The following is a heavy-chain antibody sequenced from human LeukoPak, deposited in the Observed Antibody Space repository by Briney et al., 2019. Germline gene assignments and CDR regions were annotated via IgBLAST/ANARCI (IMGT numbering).Heavy chain of an antibody. CDR2: IYYSGST. V-gene: IGHV4-30-4*08. CDR3: ARTTYYYDSSGYS. Sequence: SQTLSLTCTVSGGSISSGDYYWSWIRQPPGKGLEWIGYIYYSGSTYYNPSLKSRVTISVDTSKNQFSLKLSSVTAADTAVYYCARTTYYYDSSGYSWGQGTLVTVSS. CDR1: GGSISSGDYY. D-gene: IGHD3-22*01. J-gene: IGHJ4*02.